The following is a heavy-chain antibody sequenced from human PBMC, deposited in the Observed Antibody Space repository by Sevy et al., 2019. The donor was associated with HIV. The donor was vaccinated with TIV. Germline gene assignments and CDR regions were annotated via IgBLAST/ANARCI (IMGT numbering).Heavy chain of an antibody. CDR2: IYYTGST. J-gene: IGHJ5*02. CDR1: GGSISAYY. D-gene: IGHD5-12*01. Sequence: SETLSLTCTVFGGSISAYYWSWIRQSPGKGLEYIGYIYYTGSTYYNPSLKSRVTISIDTSKNQFSLRLTSVTAADTAMYYCARAPPVRRGDDSLNWFDPWGQGTLVTVSS. V-gene: IGHV4-59*01. CDR3: ARAPPVRRGDDSLNWFDP.